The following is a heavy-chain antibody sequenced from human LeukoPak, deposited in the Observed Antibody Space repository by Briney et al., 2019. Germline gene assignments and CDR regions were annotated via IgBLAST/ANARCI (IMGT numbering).Heavy chain of an antibody. D-gene: IGHD4-23*01. CDR1: GFTFSSYG. J-gene: IGHJ4*02. V-gene: IGHV3-33*01. CDR2: IWYDGSNK. Sequence: GGSLRLSCAASGFTFSSYGMHWVRQAPGKGLEWVAVIWYDGSNKYYADSVKGRFTISGDNSKNTLYLQMNSLRAEDTAVYYCARGPRDGSGLRWYWRYFDYWGQGTLVTVSS. CDR3: ARGPRDGSGLRWYWRYFDY.